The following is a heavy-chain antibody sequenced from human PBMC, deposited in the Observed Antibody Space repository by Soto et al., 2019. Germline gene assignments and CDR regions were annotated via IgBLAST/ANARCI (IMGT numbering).Heavy chain of an antibody. Sequence: GGSLRLSCATSGFTFSSFGLHRVRQAPGKGLEWVAMISYAGSKIYYADSVKGRFTISRDNSKNTLYLQMNSLSTEDTAVYYCARGTTPPRTDYLYYGMDVWGQGTTVTVSS. D-gene: IGHD4-17*01. CDR2: ISYAGSKI. CDR3: ARGTTPPRTDYLYYGMDV. V-gene: IGHV3-30-3*01. J-gene: IGHJ6*02. CDR1: GFTFSSFG.